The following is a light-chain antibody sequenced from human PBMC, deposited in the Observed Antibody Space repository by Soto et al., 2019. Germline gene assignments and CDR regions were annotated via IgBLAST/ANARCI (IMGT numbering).Light chain of an antibody. Sequence: DLQMTQSPSSLSASVGDRVIITCRASQGVRTSLAWFQQKPGKVPKLLIYHASSLQSGVPARFSGSGSGTDFTLTISSLQPEDVATYYCQKYDTVPVIFGQGTKVEIK. V-gene: IGKV1-27*01. J-gene: IGKJ1*01. CDR1: QGVRTS. CDR3: QKYDTVPVI. CDR2: HAS.